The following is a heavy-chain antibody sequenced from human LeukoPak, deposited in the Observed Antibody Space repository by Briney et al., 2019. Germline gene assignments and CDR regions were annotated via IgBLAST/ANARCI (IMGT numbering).Heavy chain of an antibody. CDR1: GGSISSSSYY. CDR2: IYYSGST. D-gene: IGHD3/OR15-3a*01. Sequence: SETLSLTRTVSGGSISSSSYYWGWIRQPPGKGLEWIGSIYYSGSTYYNPSLKSRVTISVDTSKNQFSLKLSSVTAADTAVYYCARQATNLRDWFPNWFDPWGQGTLVTVSS. J-gene: IGHJ5*02. V-gene: IGHV4-39*01. CDR3: ARQATNLRDWFPNWFDP.